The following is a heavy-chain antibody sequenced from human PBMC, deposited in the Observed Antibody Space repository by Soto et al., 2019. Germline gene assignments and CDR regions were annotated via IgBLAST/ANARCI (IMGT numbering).Heavy chain of an antibody. CDR1: GGSLRNSV. J-gene: IGHJ4*02. D-gene: IGHD7-27*01. CDR3: ARLGHPGH. CDR2: VIPILGTA. Sequence: QVQLVQSGAEVKKPGSSVKVSCTASGGSLRNSVISWVRQAPAQRLEWMGGVIPILGTANYAQKFQGRVPMTADEATSTAYMDLSSLSPYDTAVYYCARLGHPGHWGPGTLVIVSS. V-gene: IGHV1-69*01.